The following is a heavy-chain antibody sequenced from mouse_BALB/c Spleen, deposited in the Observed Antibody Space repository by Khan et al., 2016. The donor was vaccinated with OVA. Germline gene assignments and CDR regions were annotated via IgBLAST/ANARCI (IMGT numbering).Heavy chain of an antibody. CDR3: ARSGYGNPCAY. CDR1: GYTFTSFY. CDR2: INPSNGDT. Sequence: QVQLQQPGAELVKPGASVKISCKASGYTFTSFYMYWVKPRPGQGLEWIGGINPSNGDTHFFEKFKSKATLTVDKSSTTAHMQFSSLTSEDSAVYDCARSGYGNPCAYWGQGTLVTGSA. D-gene: IGHD2-1*01. V-gene: IGHV1S81*02. J-gene: IGHJ3*01.